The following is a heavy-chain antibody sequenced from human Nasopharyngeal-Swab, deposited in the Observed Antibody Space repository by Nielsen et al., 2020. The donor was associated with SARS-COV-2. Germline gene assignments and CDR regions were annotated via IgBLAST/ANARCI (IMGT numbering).Heavy chain of an antibody. CDR1: GFTFSDYY. Sequence: GESLKISCAASGFTFSDYYMSWIRQAPGKGLEWVSYISSSSSYTDYADSVKGRFTISRDNAKNSLYLQMDNLRAEDTAVDYCARSTSSSWYRPLDYWGQGTLV. CDR3: ARSTSSSWYRPLDY. J-gene: IGHJ4*02. D-gene: IGHD6-13*01. V-gene: IGHV3-11*03. CDR2: ISSSSSYT.